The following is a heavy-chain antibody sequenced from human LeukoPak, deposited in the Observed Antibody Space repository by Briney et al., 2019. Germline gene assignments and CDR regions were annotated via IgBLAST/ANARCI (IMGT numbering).Heavy chain of an antibody. D-gene: IGHD2-2*01. J-gene: IGHJ6*02. CDR1: GFKFDDRG. CDR3: AKADCSSTSCYPLDYYYYGMDV. Sequence: PGGSLRLSCAASGFKFDDRGMSWVRQAPGKGLDGVSGLNWSGGKTGYADSVKGRFTISRDNSKNTLYLQMNSLRAEDTAVYYCAKADCSSTSCYPLDYYYYGMDVWGQGTTVTVSS. V-gene: IGHV3-20*04. CDR2: LNWSGGKT.